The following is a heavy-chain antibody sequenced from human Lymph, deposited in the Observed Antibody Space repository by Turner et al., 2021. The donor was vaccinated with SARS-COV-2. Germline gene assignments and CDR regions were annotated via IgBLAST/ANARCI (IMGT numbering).Heavy chain of an antibody. J-gene: IGHJ5*02. V-gene: IGHV1-69*10. CDR1: GGTFSSYA. CDR3: ARDSPDCSSTSCYDP. D-gene: IGHD2-2*01. Sequence: HVQLVQSGAEVKKPGSSVTVSCKASGGTFSSYAITWVRQAPGQGLEWRGGIIPILARANYAQKFQGRVTITADKYTSTAYMELSSLRSEDTAVYYCARDSPDCSSTSCYDPWGQGTLVTVSS. CDR2: IIPILARA.